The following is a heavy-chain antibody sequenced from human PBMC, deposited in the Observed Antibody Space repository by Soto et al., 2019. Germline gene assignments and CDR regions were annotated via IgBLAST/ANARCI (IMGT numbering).Heavy chain of an antibody. CDR2: TYHSGNP. Sequence: PSETLSLTCDVSGDTISTGGYTWAWIRQPPGKALEWIGHTYHSGNPYYNPSLKSRVTISVDTSKNQFSLKLSSVTAADTAVYYCARTSFSGYSYGTPSYYHYGMDDWGPGTTVTLSS. CDR3: ARTSFSGYSYGTPSYYHYGMDD. J-gene: IGHJ6*02. CDR1: GDTISTGGYT. D-gene: IGHD5-18*01. V-gene: IGHV4-30-2*05.